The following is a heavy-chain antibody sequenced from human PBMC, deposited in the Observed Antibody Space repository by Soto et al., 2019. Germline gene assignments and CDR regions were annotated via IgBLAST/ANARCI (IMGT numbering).Heavy chain of an antibody. V-gene: IGHV4-30-2*01. J-gene: IGHJ2*01. Sequence: PSETLSLTCTFSGGSISSGGYSWSWIRQPPGKGLEWIGYIYQSGSTYYNPSLKGRVTISVDRSKNQFALKLSSVTAADTAVYYCARESRSSRYDSSGYSQYWSFYLWGRGTLVTVSS. CDR2: IYQSGST. CDR1: GGSISSGGYS. CDR3: ARESRSSRYDSSGYSQYWSFYL. D-gene: IGHD3-22*01.